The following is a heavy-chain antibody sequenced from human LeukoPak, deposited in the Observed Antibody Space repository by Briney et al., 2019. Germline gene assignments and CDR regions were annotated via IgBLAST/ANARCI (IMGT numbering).Heavy chain of an antibody. Sequence: SETLSLTCTVSGGSISSYYWSWIRQPPGKGLEWIGYIYYSGSTNYNPSLKSRVTISVDTSKNQFSLKLSSVTAADTAVYYCARALIDTAGLFDYWGQGTLVTVSS. CDR3: ARALIDTAGLFDY. D-gene: IGHD5-18*01. CDR1: GGSISSYY. CDR2: IYYSGST. J-gene: IGHJ4*02. V-gene: IGHV4-59*01.